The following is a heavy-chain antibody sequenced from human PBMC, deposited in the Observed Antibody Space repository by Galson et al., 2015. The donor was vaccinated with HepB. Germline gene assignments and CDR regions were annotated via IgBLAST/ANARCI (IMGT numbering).Heavy chain of an antibody. V-gene: IGHV3-30*04. CDR2: ISHDGEHQ. CDR3: ARDPDDSEGYYMTFEY. J-gene: IGHJ4*02. D-gene: IGHD1-26*01. Sequence: SLRLSCAVSGFKFSDFAMHWVRQAPGKGLEWVALISHDGEHQYYADSVRGRFTVSRDISKNTLFLHMNSPRPDDTATYYCARDPDDSEGYYMTFEYWGQGTLVTVSS. CDR1: GFKFSDFA.